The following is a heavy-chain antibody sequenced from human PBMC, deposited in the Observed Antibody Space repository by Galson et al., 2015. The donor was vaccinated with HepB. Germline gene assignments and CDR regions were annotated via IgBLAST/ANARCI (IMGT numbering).Heavy chain of an antibody. CDR1: GFSLSTSGMC. V-gene: IGHV2-70*01. CDR2: IDWDDDK. CDR3: ARARVGIAVAGDYYYGMDV. J-gene: IGHJ6*02. Sequence: PALVKPTQTLTLTCTFSGFSLSTSGMCVSWIRQPPGKALEWLALIDWDDDKYYSTSLKTRLTISKDTSKNQVVLTMTNMDPVDTATYYCARARVGIAVAGDYYYGMDVWGQGTTVTVSS. D-gene: IGHD6-19*01.